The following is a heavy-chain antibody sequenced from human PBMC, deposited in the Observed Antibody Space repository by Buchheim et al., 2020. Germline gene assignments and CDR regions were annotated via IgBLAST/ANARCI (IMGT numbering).Heavy chain of an antibody. Sequence: QVQLVESGGGVVQPGKSLRLSCAASGFIFNNYGMHWVRQAPGKGLEWVALISSAGSNKYYADSVKGRFNISRDNSKNTLHLQMNSLRAEDTAVYYCAKDIVVVTSIIWDWGQGTL. CDR2: ISSAGSNK. V-gene: IGHV3-30*18. CDR1: GFIFNNYG. CDR3: AKDIVVVTSIIWD. J-gene: IGHJ4*02. D-gene: IGHD2-21*02.